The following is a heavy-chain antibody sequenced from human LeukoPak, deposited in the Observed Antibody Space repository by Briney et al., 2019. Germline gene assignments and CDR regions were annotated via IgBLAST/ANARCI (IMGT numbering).Heavy chain of an antibody. CDR2: ISGSGGST. CDR3: AKRTSGSSWYSSDY. V-gene: IGHV3-23*01. D-gene: IGHD6-13*01. Sequence: GGSLRLSCAASGFTFSSYAMSWVRQAPGKGLQWVSGISGSGGSTYYADSVKGRFTISRDKSKDTLYLQMNSLRAEDTAVYYCAKRTSGSSWYSSDYWGQGTLVTVSS. J-gene: IGHJ4*02. CDR1: GFTFSSYA.